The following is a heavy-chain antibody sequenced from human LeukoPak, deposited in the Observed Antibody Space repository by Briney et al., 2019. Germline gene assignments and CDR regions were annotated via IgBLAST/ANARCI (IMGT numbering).Heavy chain of an antibody. CDR2: ISSSDATI. D-gene: IGHD5-24*01. CDR1: GFTFSSYE. Sequence: GGSLRLSCAASGFTFSSYEMHWVRQAPGKGLEWVSYISSSDATIYYADSVKGRFTISRDNAKNSLYLQMNSLKTEDTAVYYCRGRDGYNWAGTDFDYWGQGTLVTVSS. V-gene: IGHV3-48*03. J-gene: IGHJ4*02. CDR3: RGRDGYNWAGTDFDY.